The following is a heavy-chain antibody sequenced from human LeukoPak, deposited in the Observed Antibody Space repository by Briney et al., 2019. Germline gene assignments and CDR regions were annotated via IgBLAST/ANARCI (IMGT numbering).Heavy chain of an antibody. J-gene: IGHJ4*02. CDR3: ASLKEWLLLGGFDY. CDR2: ISYDERDV. D-gene: IGHD3-22*01. CDR1: GFTFRTSA. V-gene: IGHV3-30*03. Sequence: GGSLRLSCSASGFTFRTSALYWVRQAPGKGLEWVAAISYDERDVYYADSVKGRFAISRDTSKDILYLQMNGLRLEDTAIYYCASLKEWLLLGGFDYWGQGALVTVSS.